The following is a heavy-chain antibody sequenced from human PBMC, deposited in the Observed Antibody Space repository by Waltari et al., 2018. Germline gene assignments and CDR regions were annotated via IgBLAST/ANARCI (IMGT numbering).Heavy chain of an antibody. J-gene: IGHJ4*02. CDR3: ARVWGVTTSDF. V-gene: IGHV3-48*03. D-gene: IGHD4-17*01. Sequence: EVQLVESGGGLVQPGGSLSPSCAAPGSSFSDYGMNWVRQAPGKGMEWLSFISSSGPTIHYADSVKGRFTVSRDNTKNSLSLQMNSLRAEDTAVYYCARVWGVTTSDFWGQGTLVTVSS. CDR1: GSSFSDYG. CDR2: ISSSGPTI.